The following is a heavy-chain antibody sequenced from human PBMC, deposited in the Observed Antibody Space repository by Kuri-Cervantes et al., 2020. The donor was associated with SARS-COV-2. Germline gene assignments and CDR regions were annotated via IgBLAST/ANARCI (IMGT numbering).Heavy chain of an antibody. V-gene: IGHV1-18*01. CDR1: GYTFTSHG. CDR3: AGDLGYSSGWYGFPSN. Sequence: ASVKVSCKASGYTFTSHGIRWVRPAPGQGLEWMGWISAYNGNTNYPQKLQGRGTMTTDTSTSTAYMELRSLRSDDTAVHYCAGDLGYSSGWYGFPSNWGQGTLVTVSS. J-gene: IGHJ4*02. CDR2: ISAYNGNT. D-gene: IGHD6-19*01.